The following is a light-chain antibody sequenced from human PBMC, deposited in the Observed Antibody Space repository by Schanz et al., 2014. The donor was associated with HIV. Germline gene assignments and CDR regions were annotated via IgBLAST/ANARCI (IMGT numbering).Light chain of an antibody. CDR1: TSDVGSYNL. V-gene: IGLV2-14*02. Sequence: QSVLTQPASVSGSPGQSITISCTGTTSDVGSYNLVSWYQQHPGKAPKLMIYEVSKRPSGVPDRFSGSKSGSTASLTVSGLQPEDEADYYCSSFAGSNIPWVFGGGTKLTVL. CDR2: EVS. J-gene: IGLJ3*02. CDR3: SSFAGSNIPWV.